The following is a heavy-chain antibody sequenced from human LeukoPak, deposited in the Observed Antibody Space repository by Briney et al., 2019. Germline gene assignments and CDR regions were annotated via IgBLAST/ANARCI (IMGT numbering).Heavy chain of an antibody. CDR2: INHSGST. Sequence: SETLSLTCAVYGGSFSGYYWSWIRQPPGKGLEWIGEINHSGSTNYNPSLKSRVTISVDTSKNQFSLKQSSVTAADTAVYYCARWTIFSWFDPWGQGTLVTVSS. CDR3: ARWTIFSWFDP. J-gene: IGHJ5*02. CDR1: GGSFSGYY. D-gene: IGHD3-3*01. V-gene: IGHV4-34*01.